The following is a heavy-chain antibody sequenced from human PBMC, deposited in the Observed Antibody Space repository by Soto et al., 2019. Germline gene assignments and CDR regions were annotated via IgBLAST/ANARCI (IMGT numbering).Heavy chain of an antibody. J-gene: IGHJ4*02. V-gene: IGHV3-43D*04. CDR3: AKSEGVAAPSGIGY. Sequence: ALRLSCVASGFTFDDYAMHWVRQAPGKGLEWVSLITWDGGTTSYSDSVKGRFSISRNNTKRSLYLQMKSLRPEDTALYYCAKSEGVAAPSGIGYWGQGARVIVSS. D-gene: IGHD2-15*01. CDR1: GFTFDDYA. CDR2: ITWDGGTT.